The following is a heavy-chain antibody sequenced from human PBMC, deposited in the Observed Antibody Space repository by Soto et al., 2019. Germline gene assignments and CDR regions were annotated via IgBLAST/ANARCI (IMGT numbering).Heavy chain of an antibody. V-gene: IGHV1-2*02. CDR3: ASSYYDILTGYYEDLGLGGMDV. D-gene: IGHD3-9*01. CDR2: INPNSGGT. Sequence: ASVKVSCKASGYTFTGYYMHWVRQAPGQGLEWMGWINPNSGGTNYAQKFQGRVTMTRDTSISTAYMELSRLRSDDTAVYYCASSYYDILTGYYEDLGLGGMDVWGQGXTVTVYS. CDR1: GYTFTGYY. J-gene: IGHJ6*02.